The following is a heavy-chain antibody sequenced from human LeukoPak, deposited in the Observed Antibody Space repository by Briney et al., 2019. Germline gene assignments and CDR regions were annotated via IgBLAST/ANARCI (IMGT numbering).Heavy chain of an antibody. CDR3: ARDGYYDSPLFDY. D-gene: IGHD3-3*01. Sequence: SETLSLTCAVYGGSFSGYYWSWIRQPPGKGLEWIGEINHSGSTNYNPSLKSRVTISVDTSKNQFSLKLSSVTAADTAVYYCARDGYYDSPLFDYWGQGTLVTVSS. CDR1: GGSFSGYY. J-gene: IGHJ4*02. V-gene: IGHV4-34*01. CDR2: INHSGST.